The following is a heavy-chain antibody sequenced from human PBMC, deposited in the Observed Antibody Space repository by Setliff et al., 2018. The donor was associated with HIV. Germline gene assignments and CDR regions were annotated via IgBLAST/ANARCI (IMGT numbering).Heavy chain of an antibody. CDR2: NNHRGVS. D-gene: IGHD3-3*01. V-gene: IGHV4-38-2*01. CDR1: AYSINSGYY. Sequence: SETLSLTCAVSAYSINSGYYWGWIRQPPGKGLEWIGENNHRGVSNFNPSLRSRVTIPVDTPRKQFSLILRSVTAADTAVYYCARGGGFWSGQLDFWAQGTLVTVSS. J-gene: IGHJ4*02. CDR3: ARGGGFWSGQLDF.